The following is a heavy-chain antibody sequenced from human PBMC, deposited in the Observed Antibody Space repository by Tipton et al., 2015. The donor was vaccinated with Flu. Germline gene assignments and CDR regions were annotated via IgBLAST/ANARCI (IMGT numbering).Heavy chain of an antibody. D-gene: IGHD4-17*01. V-gene: IGHV4-39*07. CDR2: IYYSGST. CDR3: ATHDYGEYETDY. Sequence: TLSLTCTVSGGSISSSSYFWGWIRQSPGKGLEWIGSIYYSGSTYYKPSLKSRVTISVDTSKNQFSLKLSSLTAADTAVYYCATHDYGEYETDYWGQGTLVTVSS. CDR1: GGSISSSSYF. J-gene: IGHJ4*02.